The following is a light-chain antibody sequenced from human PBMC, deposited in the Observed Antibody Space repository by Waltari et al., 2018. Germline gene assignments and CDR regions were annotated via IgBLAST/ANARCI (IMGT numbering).Light chain of an antibody. CDR1: ISNIGSNA. CDR3: AACDDSLNGQRV. J-gene: IGLJ3*02. V-gene: IGLV1-44*01. Sequence: QSVLTQPPSASGVPGQRVTISCSGSISNIGSNAVSWYQHFPGTAHKLLIYKTNQRPSGVPDRFYGAKSGTSASLAITGLKSEDEADYYCAACDDSLNGQRVFGGGTKLTVL. CDR2: KTN.